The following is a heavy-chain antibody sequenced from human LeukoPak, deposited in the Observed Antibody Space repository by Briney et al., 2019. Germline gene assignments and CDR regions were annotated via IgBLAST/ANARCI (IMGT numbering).Heavy chain of an antibody. V-gene: IGHV3-23*01. Sequence: PGGSLRLSCAASGFTFSSYAMSWVRQAPGKGLEWVSAISGSGGSTYYAYSVKGRFTISRDNSKNTLYLQMNSLRAEDTAVYYCAKDLGYSSSWLNWFDPWGQGTLVTVSS. CDR3: AKDLGYSSSWLNWFDP. CDR2: ISGSGGST. J-gene: IGHJ5*02. CDR1: GFTFSSYA. D-gene: IGHD6-13*01.